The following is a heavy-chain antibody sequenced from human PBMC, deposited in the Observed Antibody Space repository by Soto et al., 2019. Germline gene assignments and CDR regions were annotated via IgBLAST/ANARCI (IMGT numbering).Heavy chain of an antibody. V-gene: IGHV3-30-3*01. J-gene: IGHJ4*02. CDR1: GFTFSTYA. Sequence: GGSLRLSCAASGFTFSTYAMHWVRQAPGKGLEWVAILSYDGDNKFYADSVRGRFTISRDNSKKTLYLQMDSLRAEDTALYYCARDMEARYYFDYSGQGTLVTVS. D-gene: IGHD3-10*01. CDR3: ARDMEARYYFDY. CDR2: LSYDGDNK.